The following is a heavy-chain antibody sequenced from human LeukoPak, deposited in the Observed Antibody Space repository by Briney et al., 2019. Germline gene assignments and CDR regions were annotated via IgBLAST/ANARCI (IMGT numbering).Heavy chain of an antibody. Sequence: SETLSLTCAVYDGSISSYYWSWIRQPPGKGLEWIGYIYYSGSTNYNPSLKSRVTISVDTSKNQFSLKLSSVTAADTAVYYCAKVEGAYSAYYFDYWGQGTLVTVSS. CDR1: DGSISSYY. CDR3: AKVEGAYSAYYFDY. D-gene: IGHD2-21*01. CDR2: IYYSGST. J-gene: IGHJ4*02. V-gene: IGHV4-59*01.